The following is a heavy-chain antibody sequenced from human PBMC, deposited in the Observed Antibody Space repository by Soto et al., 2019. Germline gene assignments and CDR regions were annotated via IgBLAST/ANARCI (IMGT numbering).Heavy chain of an antibody. CDR1: GFTFSSYA. CDR2: ISGRGGST. J-gene: IGHJ4*02. D-gene: IGHD2-2*02. CDR3: AVGGYCSSTSCYIGYYCDY. Sequence: EVQLLESGGGLVQPGGSLRLSCAASGFTFSSYAMSWVRQAPGKGLEWVSPISGRGGSTYYADSVKGRFTSSRDNSKNTLYLQMNSLRAEDTAVYYCAVGGYCSSTSCYIGYYCDYWGQGTLVTVSS. V-gene: IGHV3-23*01.